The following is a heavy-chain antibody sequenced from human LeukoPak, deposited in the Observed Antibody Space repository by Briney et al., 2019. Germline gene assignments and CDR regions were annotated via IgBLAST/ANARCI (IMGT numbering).Heavy chain of an antibody. V-gene: IGHV3-30*04. CDR1: GFTFSSYA. CDR3: ARDRTIWFGELLDRSNDY. J-gene: IGHJ4*02. D-gene: IGHD3-10*01. CDR2: ISYDGSNK. Sequence: PGRSLRLSCAASGFTFSSYAMHWVRQAPGKGLEWVAVISYDGSNKYYADSVKGRFTISRDNAKNSLYLQMNSLRAEDTAVYYCARDRTIWFGELLDRSNDYWGQGTLVTVSS.